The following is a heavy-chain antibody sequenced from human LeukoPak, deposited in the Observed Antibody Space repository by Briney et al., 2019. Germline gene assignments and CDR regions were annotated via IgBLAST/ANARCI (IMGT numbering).Heavy chain of an antibody. CDR3: ARATGTILNYYYYYGMDV. Sequence: ASVTASCTASGGTFSSYAISWVRQAPGQGLEWMGGIIPIFGTANYAQKFQGRVTITADESTSTAYMELSSPRSEDTAVYYCARATGTILNYYYYYGMDVWGQGTTVTVSS. CDR2: IIPIFGTA. V-gene: IGHV1-69*13. D-gene: IGHD1-7*01. J-gene: IGHJ6*02. CDR1: GGTFSSYA.